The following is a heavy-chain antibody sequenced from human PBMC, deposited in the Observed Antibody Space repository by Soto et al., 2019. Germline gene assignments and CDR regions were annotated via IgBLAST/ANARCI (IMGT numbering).Heavy chain of an antibody. J-gene: IGHJ4*02. D-gene: IGHD2-2*01. V-gene: IGHV3-21*01. CDR3: ARDESAGSSTSN. CDR2: ITSSGSYI. Sequence: DVQLVESGGDLVKPGGSLRLSCVASGPTFSTYGMNWIRQTPGKGLEWVSSITSSGSYIHYADSVQGRFTVSRDNAKNSMYLQMNSLRVEDTAVYFCARDESAGSSTSNWGQGTLVTVSS. CDR1: GPTFSTYG.